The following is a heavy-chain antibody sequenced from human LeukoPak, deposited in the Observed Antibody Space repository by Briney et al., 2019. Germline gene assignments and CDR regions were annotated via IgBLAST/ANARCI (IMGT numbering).Heavy chain of an antibody. CDR2: IYHSGST. CDR3: ARASYDFWSGSRFPDPFDI. Sequence: SETLPLTCAVSGGSISSGGYSWSWIRQPPGKGLEWIGYIYHSGSTYYNPSLKSRVTISVDRSKNQFSLKLSSVTAADTAVYYCARASYDFWSGSRFPDPFDIWGQGTMVTVSS. D-gene: IGHD3-3*01. J-gene: IGHJ3*02. V-gene: IGHV4-30-2*01. CDR1: GGSISSGGYS.